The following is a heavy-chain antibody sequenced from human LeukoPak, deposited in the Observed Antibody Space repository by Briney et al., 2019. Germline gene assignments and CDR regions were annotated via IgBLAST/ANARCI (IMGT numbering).Heavy chain of an antibody. J-gene: IGHJ5*02. V-gene: IGHV4-39*01. Sequence: PSETLSLTCTVSGGSISSSRYYWGWIRQPPGKGLERPGRIYYSGSTYYNPSLKSRVTISVDTSKSQFSLKRSSVTAADTAVYYCARQSTIVVVPAAPVWKPYNWFDPWGQGTLVTVSS. CDR1: GGSISSSRYY. D-gene: IGHD2-2*01. CDR3: ARQSTIVVVPAAPVWKPYNWFDP. CDR2: IYYSGST.